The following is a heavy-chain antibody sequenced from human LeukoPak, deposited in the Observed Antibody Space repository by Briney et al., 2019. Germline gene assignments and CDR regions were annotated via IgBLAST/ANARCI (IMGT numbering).Heavy chain of an antibody. V-gene: IGHV4-59*12. CDR2: IYYSGGA. CDR1: GGSISGYY. D-gene: IGHD5-18*01. CDR3: ARGWDTGYGYYGMDV. Sequence: SETLSLTCTVSGGSISGYYWSWIRQPPGKGLEWIGLIYYSGGANYNPSLKSRVTISLDTSTDQISLKLTSMTAADTAVYYCARGWDTGYGYYGMDVWGQGTTVTVSS. J-gene: IGHJ6*02.